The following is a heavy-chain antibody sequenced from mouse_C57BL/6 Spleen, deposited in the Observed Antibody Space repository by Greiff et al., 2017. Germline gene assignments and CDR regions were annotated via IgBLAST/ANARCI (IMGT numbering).Heavy chain of an antibody. CDR2: INPGSGGT. Sequence: VQLQQSGAELVRPGTSVKVSCKASGYAFTNYLIEWVKQRPGQGLEWIGVINPGSGGTNYNEKFKGKATLTADKASSTAYMQLSSLTSEDSAVYCCARSAYDGYGAMDYWGQGASVTVSS. CDR1: GYAFTNYL. V-gene: IGHV1-54*01. D-gene: IGHD2-3*01. J-gene: IGHJ4*01. CDR3: ARSAYDGYGAMDY.